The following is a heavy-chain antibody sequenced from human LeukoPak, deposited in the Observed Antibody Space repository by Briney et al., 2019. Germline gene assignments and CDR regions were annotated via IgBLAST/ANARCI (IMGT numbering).Heavy chain of an antibody. J-gene: IGHJ5*02. CDR1: GGSISSGDYY. CDR2: IYYSGST. D-gene: IGHD2-21*02. Sequence: SETLSLTRTVSGGSISSGDYYWSWIRQPPGKGLEWIGYIYYSGSTYYNPSLKSRVTISVDTSKNQFSLKLSSVTAADTAVYYCARVGDCGGDCYSVDWFDPWGQGTLVTVSS. CDR3: ARVGDCGGDCYSVDWFDP. V-gene: IGHV4-30-4*01.